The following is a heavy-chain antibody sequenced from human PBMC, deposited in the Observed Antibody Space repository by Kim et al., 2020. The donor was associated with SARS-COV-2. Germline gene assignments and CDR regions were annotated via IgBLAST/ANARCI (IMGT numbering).Heavy chain of an antibody. Sequence: SETLSLTCTVSGGSISSGDYYWSWIRQPPGKVLEWIWYIYYSGSTYYNPSLKSRVTTSVDTYKNQFSLNLISVTAAYTAVSYFALLVLLFMSYYFYYWR. J-gene: IGHJ4*01. CDR2: IYYSGST. CDR3: ALLVLLFMSYYFYY. D-gene: IGHD2-15*01. CDR1: GGSISSGDYY. V-gene: IGHV4-30-4*01.